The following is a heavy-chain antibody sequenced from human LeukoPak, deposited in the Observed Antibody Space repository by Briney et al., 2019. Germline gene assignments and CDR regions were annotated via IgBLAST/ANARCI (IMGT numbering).Heavy chain of an antibody. CDR2: ISSGGNT. J-gene: IGHJ4*02. CDR1: EFIVSSNY. D-gene: IGHD3-22*01. V-gene: IGHV3-53*01. Sequence: PGGSLRLSCAASEFIVSSNYMSWVRQAPGKGLEWVSVISSGGNTYYADSVKGRFTISRDISKNTLYLQMNGLRAEDTAVYYCAREVRGYYFDYWGQGTLVTVSS. CDR3: AREVRGYYFDY.